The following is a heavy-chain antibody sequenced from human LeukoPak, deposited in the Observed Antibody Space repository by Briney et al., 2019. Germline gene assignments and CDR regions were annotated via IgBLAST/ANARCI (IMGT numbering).Heavy chain of an antibody. V-gene: IGHV4-38-2*02. D-gene: IGHD1-1*01. CDR3: ARGPGDAVSVEGTMYHWFDP. Sequence: PSETLSLTCTVSGYSITSGYYWGWIRQPPGKGLEWIGSMYRSGSTYYNPSLRGRVTISLDTSKNQFSLKLSSATGADTAIYYCARGPGDAVSVEGTMYHWFDPWGQGTLVTVSS. CDR1: GYSITSGYY. J-gene: IGHJ5*02. CDR2: MYRSGST.